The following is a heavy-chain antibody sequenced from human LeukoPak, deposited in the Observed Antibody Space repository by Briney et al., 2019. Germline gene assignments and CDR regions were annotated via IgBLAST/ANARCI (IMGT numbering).Heavy chain of an antibody. Sequence: SVKVSCKASGGTFSSYAISWVRQAPGQGLEWMGGIIPIFGTANYAQKFQGRVTNTADESTSTAYMELSSLRSEDTAVYYCARDKRYCSSTSCSYYFDYWGQGTLVTVSS. D-gene: IGHD2-2*01. J-gene: IGHJ4*02. CDR2: IIPIFGTA. V-gene: IGHV1-69*01. CDR1: GGTFSSYA. CDR3: ARDKRYCSSTSCSYYFDY.